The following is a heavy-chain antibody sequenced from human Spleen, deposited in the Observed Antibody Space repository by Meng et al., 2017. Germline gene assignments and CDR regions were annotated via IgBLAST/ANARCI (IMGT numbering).Heavy chain of an antibody. V-gene: IGHV4-4*02. J-gene: IGHJ4*02. CDR2: MFHTGSS. Sequence: QVHLQESGPGLVKPSGTLSLTCAVSGGSISSGNWWTWVRQPPGKGLEWIGEMFHTGSSNYNPSLKSRVSISVDTSKNQFSLKLTSVTAADTAMYYCALRFLNSFDNWGQGALVTVSS. CDR1: GGSISSGNW. D-gene: IGHD3-16*01. CDR3: ALRFLNSFDN.